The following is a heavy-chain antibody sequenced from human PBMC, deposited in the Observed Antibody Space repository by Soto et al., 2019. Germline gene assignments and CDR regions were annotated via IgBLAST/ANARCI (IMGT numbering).Heavy chain of an antibody. Sequence: SLRLPYAASECNFRNYSMNRVRQATGKGLEWVSYISSSSSTIYYADSVKGRFTISRDNAKNSLYLQMNSLRAEDTAVYYCARDYEDYYDSSGYYPNDYWGQGTLVTVSS. D-gene: IGHD3-22*01. CDR2: ISSSSSTI. CDR1: ECNFRNYS. CDR3: ARDYEDYYDSSGYYPNDY. V-gene: IGHV3-48*01. J-gene: IGHJ4*02.